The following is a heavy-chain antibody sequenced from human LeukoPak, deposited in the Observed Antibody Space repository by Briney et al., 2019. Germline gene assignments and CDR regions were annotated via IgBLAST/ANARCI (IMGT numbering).Heavy chain of an antibody. J-gene: IGHJ4*02. D-gene: IGHD5-24*01. CDR1: GFTFADYA. Sequence: GGSLRLSCTASGFTFADYAMSWFRQAPGKGLEWVGFIRSKAYGGTTEYAASVKGRFTISRDDSKSIGYLQMNSLKTEDTAVYYCTRGDEEMATDYWGQGTLVTVSS. CDR2: IRSKAYGGTT. V-gene: IGHV3-49*03. CDR3: TRGDEEMATDY.